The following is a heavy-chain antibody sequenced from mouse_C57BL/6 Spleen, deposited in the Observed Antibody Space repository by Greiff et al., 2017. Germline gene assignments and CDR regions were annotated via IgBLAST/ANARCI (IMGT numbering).Heavy chain of an antibody. Sequence: EVMLVESGGDLVKPGGSLKLSCAASGFTFSSYGMSWVRQTPDKRLEWVATISSCGSYTYYPDSVKGRFTISRDNAKNTLYLQMSSLKSEDTAMYYCARNDYVYWGKGTTLTVSS. V-gene: IGHV5-6*02. CDR3: ARNDYVY. J-gene: IGHJ2*01. CDR2: ISSCGSYT. D-gene: IGHD2-4*01. CDR1: GFTFSSYG.